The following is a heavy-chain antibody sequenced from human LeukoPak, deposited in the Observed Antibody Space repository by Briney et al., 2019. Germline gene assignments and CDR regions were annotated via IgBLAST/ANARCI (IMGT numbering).Heavy chain of an antibody. CDR1: GFTFSSYA. V-gene: IGHV3-23*01. J-gene: IGHJ4*02. CDR2: ISGSGGST. Sequence: GGSLRLSCAASGFTFSSYAMSWVRQAPGKGLEWVSAISGSGGSTYYADSVKGRFPISRDNSKNTLYLQMNSLRAEDTAVYYCAKDGMSIAAREGFDYWGQGTLVTVSS. CDR3: AKDGMSIAAREGFDY. D-gene: IGHD6-6*01.